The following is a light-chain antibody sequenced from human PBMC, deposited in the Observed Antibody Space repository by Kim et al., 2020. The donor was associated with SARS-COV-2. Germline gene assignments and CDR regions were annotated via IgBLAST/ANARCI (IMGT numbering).Light chain of an antibody. CDR3: HQYFATPWT. CDR1: QSVFLPSTGKNY. V-gene: IGKV4-1*01. J-gene: IGKJ1*01. CDR2: WAS. Sequence: ATINFKSGQSVFLPSTGKNYLVWFQQKPGQPPRLLIDWASTRASGVSDRLTGSGSDTDFTLTISSLQPEDVAVYYCHQYFATPWTFGQGTKLEI.